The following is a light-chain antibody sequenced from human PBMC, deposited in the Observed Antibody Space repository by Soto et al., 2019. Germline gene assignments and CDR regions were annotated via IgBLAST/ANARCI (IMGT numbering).Light chain of an antibody. CDR3: QQYYTYPWT. V-gene: IGKV1-5*03. Sequence: DIQMTQSPSTLSASVGDRVTITCRASQSISGWLAWYQQRPGKAPKLLIYKASNLESGVPSRFSGSGSGTELTLTISSLHPDDFATYYCQQYYTYPWTFGPGTKVDIK. CDR2: KAS. CDR1: QSISGW. J-gene: IGKJ1*01.